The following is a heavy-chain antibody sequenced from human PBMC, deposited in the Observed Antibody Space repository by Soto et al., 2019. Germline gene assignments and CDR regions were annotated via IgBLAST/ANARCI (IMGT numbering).Heavy chain of an antibody. CDR1: GGTSTRYA. J-gene: IGHJ4*02. D-gene: IGHD3-3*01. CDR3: NRGSEYDFWSGYL. CDR2: IVPMFGTS. Sequence: QERLVQSGAEVRKPGSSVKVSCKVTGGTSTRYAINWVRQAPGQGLEWRGGIVPMFGTSKYAQKFQGRVTITADTSTNIAYMELRSLRSEDTAVYYCNRGSEYDFWSGYLWGQVTLVSVSS. V-gene: IGHV1-69*06.